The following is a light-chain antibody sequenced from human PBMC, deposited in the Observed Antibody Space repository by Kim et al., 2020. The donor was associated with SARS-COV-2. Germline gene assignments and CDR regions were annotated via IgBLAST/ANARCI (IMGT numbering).Light chain of an antibody. CDR2: KDS. J-gene: IGLJ3*02. CDR3: YSAADNNQGV. V-gene: IGLV3-27*01. CDR1: VLAKKY. Sequence: SYELTQPSSVSVSPGQTARITCSGDVLAKKYARWFQQKPGQAPVLVIYKDSERSSGIPERFSGSSSGTTVTLTISGAQVEDEADYYCYSAADNNQGVFGGGTQLTVL.